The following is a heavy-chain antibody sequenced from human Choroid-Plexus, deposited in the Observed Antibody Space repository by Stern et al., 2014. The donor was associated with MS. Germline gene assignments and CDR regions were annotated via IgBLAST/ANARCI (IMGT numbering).Heavy chain of an antibody. CDR2: VSYDGSYK. Sequence: DQLVESGGGVVQPGRPLRLSCVASGFTLGSCAMHWVRQAPGKGLEWVAGVSYDGSYKYYADSVKGRFTISRDNSQNTLYMQMSSLRPEDTAVYYCAKDRQYLTYFFDHWGQGSLVTVSS. CDR1: GFTLGSCA. D-gene: IGHD2/OR15-2a*01. V-gene: IGHV3-30*18. CDR3: AKDRQYLTYFFDH. J-gene: IGHJ5*02.